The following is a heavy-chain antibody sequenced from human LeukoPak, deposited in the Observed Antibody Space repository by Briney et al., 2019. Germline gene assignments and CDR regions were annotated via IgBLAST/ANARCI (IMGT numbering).Heavy chain of an antibody. CDR3: ARGASGSYPPFWDY. Sequence: ASVKVSCKASGGTFSSYAISWVRQAPGQGLEWMGGIIPIFGTANYAQKFQGRVTITTDESTSTAYMELSSLRSEDTAVYYCARGASGSYPPFWDYWGQGTLVTVSS. CDR1: GGTFSSYA. V-gene: IGHV1-69*05. J-gene: IGHJ4*02. D-gene: IGHD1-26*01. CDR2: IIPIFGTA.